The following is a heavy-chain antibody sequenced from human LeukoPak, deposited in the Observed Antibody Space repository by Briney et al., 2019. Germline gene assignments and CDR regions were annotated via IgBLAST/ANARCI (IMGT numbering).Heavy chain of an antibody. CDR3: AHTGYCSGGNCYHHDAFDI. V-gene: IGHV2-5*02. CDR2: IYWDVDE. Sequence: SGPTLVRPTQTLTLTCTFSGFLLNTGGVGVAWIRQPPGKSLEWLALIYWDVDERYSPSLRSRLTITKDTPRNQVVLRMTYMDPVDTATYYCAHTGYCSGGNCYHHDAFDIWGQGTRVTVPS. D-gene: IGHD2-15*01. CDR1: GFLLNTGGVG. J-gene: IGHJ3*02.